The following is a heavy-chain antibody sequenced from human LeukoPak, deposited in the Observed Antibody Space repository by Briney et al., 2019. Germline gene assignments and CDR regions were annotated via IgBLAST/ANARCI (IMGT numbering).Heavy chain of an antibody. V-gene: IGHV3-23*01. CDR3: AKGRGDYGVLPFDP. Sequence: PGGSLRLSCAASGLTFSNYAMSWVRQAPGKGLEWVSAISGSGGNTYYADSVKGRFTISRDNSKNTLYLQMNSLRAEDTALYYCAKGRGDYGVLPFDPWGQGILATVSS. D-gene: IGHD4-17*01. CDR1: GLTFSNYA. J-gene: IGHJ5*02. CDR2: ISGSGGNT.